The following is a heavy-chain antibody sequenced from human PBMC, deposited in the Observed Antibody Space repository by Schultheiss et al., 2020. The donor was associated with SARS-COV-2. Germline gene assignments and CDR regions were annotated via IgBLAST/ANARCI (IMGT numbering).Heavy chain of an antibody. CDR2: IIPILGIA. Sequence: SVKVSCKASGYTFTSYAISWVRQAPGQGLEWMGRIIPILGIANYAQKFQGRVTITADKSTSTAYMELSSLRSEDTAVYYCASGARGQWLAIDYWGQGTLVTVSS. V-gene: IGHV1-69*04. D-gene: IGHD6-19*01. CDR1: GYTFTSYA. CDR3: ASGARGQWLAIDY. J-gene: IGHJ4*02.